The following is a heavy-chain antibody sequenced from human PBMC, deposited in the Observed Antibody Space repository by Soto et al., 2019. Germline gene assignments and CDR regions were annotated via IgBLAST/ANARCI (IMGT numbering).Heavy chain of an antibody. V-gene: IGHV1-18*04. CDR3: ARDVRSSRWSPRSPGLNWFET. CDR2: ISAYNGNT. Sequence: APGKGSCKASGYTFTSYVISWVRQAPGQGLEWMGWISAYNGNTNYAQKLQGRVTMTTDTSTSTAYMELRSLRSDATAVYYCARDVRSSRWSPRSPGLNWFETWGQGALVKVSS. D-gene: IGHD6-19*01. CDR1: GYTFTSYV. J-gene: IGHJ5*02.